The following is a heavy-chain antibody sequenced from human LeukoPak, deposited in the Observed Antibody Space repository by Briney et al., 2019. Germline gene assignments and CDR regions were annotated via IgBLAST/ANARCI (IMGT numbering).Heavy chain of an antibody. CDR2: INHSGST. CDR3: ARGALSNYDFWSGYYSLFDY. D-gene: IGHD3-3*01. Sequence: SETLSLTCAVYGGSFSGYYWSWIRQPPGKGLEWIGEINHSGSTNYNPSLKSRVTISVDTSKNQFSLKLSSVTAADTAVYYCARGALSNYDFWSGYYSLFDYWGQGTLVTVSS. J-gene: IGHJ4*02. CDR1: GGSFSGYY. V-gene: IGHV4-34*01.